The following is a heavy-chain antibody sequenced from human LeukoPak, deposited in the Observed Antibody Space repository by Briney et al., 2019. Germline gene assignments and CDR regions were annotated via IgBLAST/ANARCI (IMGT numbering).Heavy chain of an antibody. CDR3: ARDSLIQYGSGSYWGFDY. J-gene: IGHJ4*02. Sequence: GGSLRLSCAASGFIFSNYWMSWVRQAPGKGPEWVGDIKTDGSDKYYVGSVKGRFTISRDNAKNSLYLQMNSLRAEDTAVYYCARDSLIQYGSGSYWGFDYWGQGILVAVSS. CDR2: IKTDGSDK. D-gene: IGHD3-10*01. CDR1: GFIFSNYW. V-gene: IGHV3-7*03.